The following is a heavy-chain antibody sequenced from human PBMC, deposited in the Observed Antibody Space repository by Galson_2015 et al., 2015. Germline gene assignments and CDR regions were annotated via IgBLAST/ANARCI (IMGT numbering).Heavy chain of an antibody. V-gene: IGHV1-2*04. CDR3: ARALGRTLGAFDI. D-gene: IGHD1-26*01. CDR2: LNPNSGGT. CDR1: GFTFTGYY. Sequence: SVKVSCKASGFTFTGYYIHWVRQAPGQGLEWMGWLNPNSGGTNYAQKFQGWVTMTRDTSISTAYMELTRLKSDDTAVYYCARALGRTLGAFDIWGQGTMVTVPS. J-gene: IGHJ3*02.